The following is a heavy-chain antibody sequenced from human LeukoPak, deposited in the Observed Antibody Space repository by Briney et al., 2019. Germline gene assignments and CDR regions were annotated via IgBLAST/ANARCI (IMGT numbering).Heavy chain of an antibody. J-gene: IGHJ1*01. V-gene: IGHV3-7*01. CDR3: AKDLRDTTVGYNWKREYFQH. Sequence: PGGSLRLSCAASGFTFSSYWMSWVRQAPGKGLEWVANIKQDGSEKYYVDSVKGRFTISRDNSKNTLYLQMNSLRAEDTAVYYCAKDLRDTTVGYNWKREYFQHWGQGTLVTVSS. CDR1: GFTFSSYW. D-gene: IGHD1-20*01. CDR2: IKQDGSEK.